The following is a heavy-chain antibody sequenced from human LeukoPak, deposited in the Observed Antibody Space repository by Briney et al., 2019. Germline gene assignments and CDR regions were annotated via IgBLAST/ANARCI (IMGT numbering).Heavy chain of an antibody. V-gene: IGHV3-53*01. CDR1: GFTVSSNY. CDR2: IYSGGST. J-gene: IGHJ6*03. D-gene: IGHD1-26*01. Sequence: GGSLRLSCAASGFTVSSNYMSWVRQAPGKGLEWVSVIYSGGSTYYADSVKGRFTISRDNAKNSLYLQMNSLRAEDTALYYCAREKMVVGATTAYYYYMDVWGKGTTVTVSS. CDR3: AREKMVVGATTAYYYYMDV.